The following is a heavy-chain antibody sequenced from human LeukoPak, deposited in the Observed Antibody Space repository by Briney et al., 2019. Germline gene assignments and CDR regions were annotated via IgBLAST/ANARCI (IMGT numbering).Heavy chain of an antibody. CDR1: GGTFSSYA. D-gene: IGHD3-16*01. Sequence: GASVNVSCKASGGTFSSYAISWVRQAPGQGLEWMGGIIPIFGTANYAQKFQGRVTITTDESTSTAYMELSSLRSEDTAVYYCARAGLGVGRWFDPWGQGTLVTVSS. J-gene: IGHJ5*02. CDR3: ARAGLGVGRWFDP. CDR2: IIPIFGTA. V-gene: IGHV1-69*05.